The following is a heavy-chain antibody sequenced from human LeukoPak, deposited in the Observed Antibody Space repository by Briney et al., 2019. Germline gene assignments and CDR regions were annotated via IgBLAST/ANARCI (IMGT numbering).Heavy chain of an antibody. D-gene: IGHD7-27*01. Sequence: SETLSLTCAVSGGSFSGYYWSWIRQPPGKGLEWIGEINHSGSTNYNPSLKSRVNISVDTSKNQFSLKLSSVTAADTAVYYCARTNWGSPYYFDYWGQGTLVTVSS. CDR3: ARTNWGSPYYFDY. CDR1: GGSFSGYY. V-gene: IGHV4-34*01. J-gene: IGHJ4*02. CDR2: INHSGST.